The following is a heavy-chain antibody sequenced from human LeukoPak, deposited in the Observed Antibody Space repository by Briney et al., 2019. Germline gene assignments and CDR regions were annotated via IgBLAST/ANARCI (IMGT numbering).Heavy chain of an antibody. CDR3: ARSRLTWTTGAGVRYFDY. D-gene: IGHD7-27*01. J-gene: IGHJ4*02. Sequence: SETLSLTCAVYGGSFSGYYWSWIRQPPGKGLEWIGEINHSGSTNYNPSLKSRVTISVDTSKNQFSLKLSSVTAADTAVYYCARSRLTWTTGAGVRYFDYWGQGTLVTVSS. V-gene: IGHV4-34*01. CDR2: INHSGST. CDR1: GGSFSGYY.